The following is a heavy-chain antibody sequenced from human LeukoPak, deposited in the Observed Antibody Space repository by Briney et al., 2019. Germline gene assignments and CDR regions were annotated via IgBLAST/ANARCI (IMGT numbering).Heavy chain of an antibody. CDR1: GGSISSSSYY. CDR3: AARPYYYDSSGSPGP. J-gene: IGHJ5*02. D-gene: IGHD3-22*01. V-gene: IGHV4-39*07. Sequence: SETLSLTCTVSGGSISSSSYYWGWIRQPPGKGLEWIGSIYYSGSTYYNPSLKSRVTISVDTSKNQFFLKLSSVTAADTAVYYCAARPYYYDSSGSPGPWGQGTLVTVSS. CDR2: IYYSGST.